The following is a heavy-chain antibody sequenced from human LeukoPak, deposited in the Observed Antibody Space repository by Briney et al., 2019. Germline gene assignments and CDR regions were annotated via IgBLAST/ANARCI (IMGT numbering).Heavy chain of an antibody. CDR1: GFTFSSYE. CDR3: ARDASRGAAVH. Sequence: PGGSLRLSCAASGFTFSSYEMNWVRQAPGKGLEWVSYISSSGSTIYYADSVKGRFTISRDNAKNTVYVQMNSLRVEDTAMYYCARDASRGAAVHWGQGTLVTVSS. V-gene: IGHV3-48*03. J-gene: IGHJ4*02. D-gene: IGHD6-13*01. CDR2: ISSSGSTI.